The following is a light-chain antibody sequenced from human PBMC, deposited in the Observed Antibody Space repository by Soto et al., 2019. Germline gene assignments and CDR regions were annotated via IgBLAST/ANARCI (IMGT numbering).Light chain of an antibody. Sequence: IVLTQSPGTLSLSPGERATLSCRASQSVGRRYLAWYQQKPGQAPMLLIYDTSERASDFPDRFSGSGSGTDFTLTISRLVPEDFAVYYCQYQGTFGGGTKVEIK. J-gene: IGKJ4*01. CDR1: QSVGRRY. CDR3: QYQGT. V-gene: IGKV3-20*01. CDR2: DTS.